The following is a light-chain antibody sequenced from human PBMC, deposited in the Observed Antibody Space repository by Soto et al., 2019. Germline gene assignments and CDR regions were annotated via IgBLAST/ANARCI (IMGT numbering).Light chain of an antibody. J-gene: IGLJ3*02. Sequence: QSVLTQPPSVSAAPRQRVTISCSESSSNIENNAVNWYQQLPGKAPKLLIYYDDLLSSGVSDRFSGSKSGTSASLAISGLQAEDEADYYCSAWDDSLHGVVFGGGTKLTVL. CDR1: SSNIENNA. V-gene: IGLV1-36*01. CDR3: SAWDDSLHGVV. CDR2: YDD.